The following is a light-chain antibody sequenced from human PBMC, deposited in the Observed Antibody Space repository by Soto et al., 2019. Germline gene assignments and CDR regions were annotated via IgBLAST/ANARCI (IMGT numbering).Light chain of an antibody. CDR2: DAS. CDR3: QQHNNWPRT. CDR1: QGIGST. J-gene: IGKJ1*01. V-gene: IGKV3-15*01. Sequence: EIVMTQSPATLSVSPGERATLSCRASQGIGSTLAWYQQKPGQTPKLLIFDASTRATGVPARFSGGGSGTEFTLTINSLQSEDFAVYYCQQHNNWPRTFGQGTKVEIK.